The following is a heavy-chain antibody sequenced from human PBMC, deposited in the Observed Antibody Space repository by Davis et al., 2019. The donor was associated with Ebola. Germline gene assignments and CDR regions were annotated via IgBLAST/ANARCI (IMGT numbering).Heavy chain of an antibody. CDR2: ISVRSIT. J-gene: IGHJ5*02. Sequence: PGGSLRLSCAASGFIFSRYAMSWVRQAPGKGLEWVSSISVRSITYHADSVKGRFTISRDNSKNTLYLQMNSLRAEDTAVDYCAKVHPPTTVTTGWFDPWGQGTLVTVSS. CDR1: GFIFSRYA. D-gene: IGHD4-17*01. CDR3: AKVHPPTTVTTGWFDP. V-gene: IGHV3-23*01.